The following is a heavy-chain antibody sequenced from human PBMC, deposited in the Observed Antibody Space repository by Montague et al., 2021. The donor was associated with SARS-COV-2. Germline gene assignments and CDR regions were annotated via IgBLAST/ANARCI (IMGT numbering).Heavy chain of an antibody. D-gene: IGHD3-9*01. CDR2: ISYDGTYK. CDR1: GFTFSSYP. CDR3: ARDHQFYDVLTAYFPSNYYHNYYGMDV. Sequence: LRLSCAASGFTFSSYPMHWVRQAPGKGLEWVAVISYDGTYKYYADSVKGRFTISRDNSKNTLYLQLNSLRAEDTAVYFCARDHQFYDVLTAYFPSNYYHNYYGMDVWGQGTTVTVSS. V-gene: IGHV3-30-3*01. J-gene: IGHJ6*02.